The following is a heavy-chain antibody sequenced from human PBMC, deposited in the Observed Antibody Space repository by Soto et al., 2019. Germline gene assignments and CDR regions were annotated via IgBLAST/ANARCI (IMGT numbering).Heavy chain of an antibody. CDR2: ISAYNGNT. CDR3: ASGPLQDSSGYSDY. J-gene: IGHJ4*02. Sequence: ASVKVSCKASGYTFTSYGISWVRQAPGQGPEWMGWISAYNGNTNYAQKLQGRVTMTTDTSTSTAYMELRSLRSDDTAVYYCASGPLQDSSGYSDYWGQGTLVTVSS. V-gene: IGHV1-18*04. CDR1: GYTFTSYG. D-gene: IGHD3-22*01.